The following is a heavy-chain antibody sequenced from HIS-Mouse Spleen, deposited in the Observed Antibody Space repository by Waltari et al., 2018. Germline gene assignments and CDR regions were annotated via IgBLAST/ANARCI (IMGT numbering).Heavy chain of an antibody. V-gene: IGHV4-39*07. CDR1: GGSISSSSYY. CDR3: ARSPYYDFWSGYSDNWFDP. J-gene: IGHJ5*02. D-gene: IGHD3-3*01. Sequence: QLQLQESGPGLVKPSETLSLTCTVSGGSISSSSYYWGGIRQPPGKGLEWIGSIYYSGRTYYNPSLKSRVTISVDTSKNQFSLKLSSVTAADTAVYYCARSPYYDFWSGYSDNWFDPWGQGTLVTVSS. CDR2: IYYSGRT.